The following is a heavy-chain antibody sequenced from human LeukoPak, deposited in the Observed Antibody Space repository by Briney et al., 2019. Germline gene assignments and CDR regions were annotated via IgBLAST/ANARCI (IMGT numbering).Heavy chain of an antibody. V-gene: IGHV4-39*01. CDR2: IYYSGST. CDR3: ARLPELSAIAVAGPGQYYFDY. D-gene: IGHD6-19*01. Sequence: SETLSLTCTVSGGSISSSSYYWGWIRQPPGKGLEWIGSIYYSGSTYYNPSLNRRITISVDTSKNQFSLKLSSVTAADTAVYYCARLPELSAIAVAGPGQYYFDYWGQGTLVTVSS. CDR1: GGSISSSSYY. J-gene: IGHJ4*02.